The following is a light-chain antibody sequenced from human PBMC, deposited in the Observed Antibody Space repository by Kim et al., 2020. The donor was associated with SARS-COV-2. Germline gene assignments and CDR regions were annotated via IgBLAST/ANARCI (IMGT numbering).Light chain of an antibody. J-gene: IGKJ1*01. CDR3: QQYKSYVWT. CDR1: QSINNY. V-gene: IGKV1-5*01. CDR2: DAS. Sequence: DIQMTQSPPTLSASVGDSVTITCRARQSINNYLAWYQQKPWKAPSLLIYDASTLRSGVPSRFSGSGSGTEFTLTISSLQPDDLATYYCQQYKSYVWTFGRGTKVDIK.